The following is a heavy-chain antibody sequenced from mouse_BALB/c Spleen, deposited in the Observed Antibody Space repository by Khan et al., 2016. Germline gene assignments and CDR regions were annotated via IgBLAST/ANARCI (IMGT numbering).Heavy chain of an antibody. CDR1: DFNIEDTY. CDR2: IDPANGNT. Sequence: VQLQQSGAELVKPGASVKLSCTASDFNIEDTYMHWVKQRPEQGLEWIGRIDPANGNTKYDPKFQGKATITADTSSNTAYLQLSSLTSEDTAVYYCAGRGAMDYWGQGTSVTVSS. V-gene: IGHV14-3*02. CDR3: AGRGAMDY. J-gene: IGHJ4*01.